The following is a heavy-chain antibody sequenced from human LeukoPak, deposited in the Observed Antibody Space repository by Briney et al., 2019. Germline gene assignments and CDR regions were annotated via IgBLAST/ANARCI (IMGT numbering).Heavy chain of an antibody. D-gene: IGHD1-26*01. J-gene: IGHJ4*02. CDR2: VSSSSSYV. CDR3: ARDSFGSQGDY. V-gene: IGHV3-21*01. Sequence: GGSLRLSCAASGFTFSSYTMNWVRQAPGKGLEWVSSVSSSSSYVYYADSVKGRFTISRDNAKNSLYLQMNSLRAEGTAVYYCARDSFGSQGDYWGQGTLVTVSS. CDR1: GFTFSSYT.